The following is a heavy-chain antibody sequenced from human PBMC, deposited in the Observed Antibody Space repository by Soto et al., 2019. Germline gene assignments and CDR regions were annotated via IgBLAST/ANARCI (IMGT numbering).Heavy chain of an antibody. D-gene: IGHD3-22*01. Sequence: GGSLRLSCAASGFTFSSYWMSWVRQAPGKGLEWVANIKQDGSEKYYVDSVKGRFTISRDNAKNSLYLQMNSLRAEDTAVYYCARAGSSGYYYYFDYWGQGTLVTVSS. V-gene: IGHV3-7*01. J-gene: IGHJ4*02. CDR3: ARAGSSGYYYYFDY. CDR1: GFTFSSYW. CDR2: IKQDGSEK.